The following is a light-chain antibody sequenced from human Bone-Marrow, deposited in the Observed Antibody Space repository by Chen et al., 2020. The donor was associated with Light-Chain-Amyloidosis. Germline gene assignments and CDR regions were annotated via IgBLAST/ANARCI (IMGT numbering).Light chain of an antibody. CDR1: KLGDRY. CDR3: QAWDTSSAP. CDR2: QDN. Sequence: SYEFTQPHSLSVSPAQTARITRSGEKLGDRYACWYQQKPGQSPVLVIQQDNKRPSGIPERFSGSTSGNIATLTISGTQTEDEAVYYCQAWDTSSAPFGGGTKLTVL. V-gene: IGLV3-1*01. J-gene: IGLJ2*01.